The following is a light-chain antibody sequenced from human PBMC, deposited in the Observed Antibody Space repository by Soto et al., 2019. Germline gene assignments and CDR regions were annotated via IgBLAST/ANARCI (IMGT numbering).Light chain of an antibody. CDR1: QSISSY. CDR2: AAS. CDR3: QQSYSTKWT. J-gene: IGKJ1*01. Sequence: DIPISQSPSSLSAYVGDRVTITCRASQSISSYLNWYQQKPGKAPKLLIYAASSLQSGVPSRFSGSGSGTDFTLTISSLQPEDFATYYCQQSYSTKWTVGQGTKVDVK. V-gene: IGKV1-39*01.